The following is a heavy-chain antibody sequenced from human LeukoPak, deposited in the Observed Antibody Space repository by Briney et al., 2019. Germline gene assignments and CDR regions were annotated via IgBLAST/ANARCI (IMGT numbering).Heavy chain of an antibody. V-gene: IGHV4-61*02. CDR1: GGSISSGSYY. J-gene: IGHJ4*02. CDR3: ARSEDYYDSSGYSPKYYFDY. Sequence: SETLSLTCTVSGGSISSGSYYWSWIRQPAGKGLEWIGRTYTSGSTNYNPSLKSRVTISVDTSKNQFSLKLSSVTAADTAVYYCARSEDYYDSSGYSPKYYFDYWGQGALVTVSS. CDR2: TYTSGST. D-gene: IGHD3-22*01.